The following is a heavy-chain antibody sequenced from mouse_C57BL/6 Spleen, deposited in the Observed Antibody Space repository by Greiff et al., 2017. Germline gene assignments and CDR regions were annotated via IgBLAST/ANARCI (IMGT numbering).Heavy chain of an antibody. CDR1: GFNIKDYY. CDR3: ARWRDWDDSYAMGY. CDR2: IDPEDGDT. V-gene: IGHV14-2*01. J-gene: IGHJ4*01. Sequence: EVQLQQSGAELVKPGASVKLSCTASGFNIKDYYMHWVKQRTEQGLEWIGRIDPEDGDTKYAPKFQGKATITADTSSNTAYLQLSSLTSEDTAVYYCARWRDWDDSYAMGYWGQGTSVTVAS. D-gene: IGHD4-1*01.